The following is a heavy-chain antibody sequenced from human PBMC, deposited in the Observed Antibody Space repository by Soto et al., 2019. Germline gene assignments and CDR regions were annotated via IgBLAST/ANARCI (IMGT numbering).Heavy chain of an antibody. D-gene: IGHD5-12*01. CDR1: GYSISSGYY. CDR3: ARESGGRDGYNHDY. Sequence: SETLSLTCAVSGYSISSGYYWGWIRQPPGKGLEWIGSIYHSGSTYYNPSLKSRVTISVDTSKNQFSLKLSSVTAADTAVYYCARESGGRDGYNHDYWGQGTLVTVSS. V-gene: IGHV4-38-2*02. CDR2: IYHSGST. J-gene: IGHJ4*02.